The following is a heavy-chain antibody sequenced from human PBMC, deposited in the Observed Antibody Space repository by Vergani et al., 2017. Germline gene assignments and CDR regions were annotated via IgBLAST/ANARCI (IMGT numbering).Heavy chain of an antibody. D-gene: IGHD3-22*01. V-gene: IGHV4-39*01. CDR2: IYYSGST. J-gene: IGHJ4*02. CDR3: ARHSYYDSCLDY. Sequence: QLQLQESGPGLVKPSETLSLTCTVSGGSISSSSYYWGWIRQPPGKGLEWIGSIYYSGSTYYNPSLKSRVTISVDTSKNQFSLKLSSVTAADTAVYYCARHSYYDSCLDYWGQGTLVTVSS. CDR1: GGSISSSSYY.